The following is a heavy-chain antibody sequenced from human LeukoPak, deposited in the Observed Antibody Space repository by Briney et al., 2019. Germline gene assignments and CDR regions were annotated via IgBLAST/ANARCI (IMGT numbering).Heavy chain of an antibody. CDR3: ARVIGRGYSYEAY. D-gene: IGHD5-18*01. V-gene: IGHV3-53*01. CDR1: GFTFSSNY. Sequence: GGSLRLSCAASGFTFSSNYISWVRQAPGKGLERVSDMYSGGSTYYSDSVKGRFCISRDNSKNTLYIQINSLRADDTAVYYCARVIGRGYSYEAYWGQGTLVTVSS. J-gene: IGHJ4*02. CDR2: MYSGGST.